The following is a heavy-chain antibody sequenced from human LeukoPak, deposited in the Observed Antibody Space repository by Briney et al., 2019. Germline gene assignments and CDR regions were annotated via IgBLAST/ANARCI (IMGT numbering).Heavy chain of an antibody. CDR3: ARDRFSLYYYDSSGYYRGYFQH. J-gene: IGHJ1*01. D-gene: IGHD3-22*01. V-gene: IGHV3-21*01. CDR1: GFTFSSYS. Sequence: GGSLRLSCAASGFTFSSYSMNWVRRAPGKGLEWVSSISSSSSYIYYADSVKGRFTISRDNAKNSLYLQMNSLRAEDTAVYYCARDRFSLYYYDSSGYYRGYFQHWGQGTLVTVSS. CDR2: ISSSSSYI.